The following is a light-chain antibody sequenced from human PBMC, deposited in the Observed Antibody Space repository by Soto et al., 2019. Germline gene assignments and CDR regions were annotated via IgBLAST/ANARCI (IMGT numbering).Light chain of an antibody. CDR1: SSDVGGYNY. J-gene: IGLJ2*01. CDR2: DVS. V-gene: IGLV2-14*01. Sequence: QSALTQPASVSGSPGQSITISCTGTSSDVGGYNYVSWYQQHPGKAPQLMIYDVSNRPSGVSNRFSGSKSGNTASLTISGLQAEDEADSYCSSYTSSSTLVVFGGGTKLTV. CDR3: SSYTSSSTLVV.